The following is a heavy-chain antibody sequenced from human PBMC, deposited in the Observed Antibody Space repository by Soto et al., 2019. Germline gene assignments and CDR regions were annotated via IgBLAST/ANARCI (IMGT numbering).Heavy chain of an antibody. CDR2: IDPDDSET. CDR1: GYSFTSYW. D-gene: IGHD1-1*01. Sequence: EVQLVQSGAEVRKPGESLRISCKGSGYSFTSYWISWVRQMPGKGLEWMGKIDPDDSETKYSPSFQGHVTISADKSISIAYLHWSSLKASDTAIYYCARPRYDRPYAFDIWGQGTMVTVSS. CDR3: ARPRYDRPYAFDI. J-gene: IGHJ3*02. V-gene: IGHV5-10-1*03.